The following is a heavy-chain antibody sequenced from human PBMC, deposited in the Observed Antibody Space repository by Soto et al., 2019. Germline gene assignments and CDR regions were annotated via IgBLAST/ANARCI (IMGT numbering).Heavy chain of an antibody. J-gene: IGHJ6*02. V-gene: IGHV3-48*03. CDR3: ARDPDGYYYYYGMDV. CDR1: GFTLSSYE. Sequence: GGSLRLSCAASGFTLSSYEMNWVRQAPGKGLEWVSYISSSGSTIYYADSVKGRFTISRDNAKNSLYLQMNSLRAEDTAVYYCARDPDGYYYYYGMDVWGQGTTVTVSS. CDR2: ISSSGSTI.